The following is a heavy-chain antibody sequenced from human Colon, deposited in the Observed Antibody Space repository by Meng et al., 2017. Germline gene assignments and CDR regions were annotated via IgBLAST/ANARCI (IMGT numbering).Heavy chain of an antibody. CDR1: GFIFTNYD. V-gene: IGHV3-23*01. CDR2: VTIDGAT. CDR3: AKELANARPFDY. Sequence: GESLKISCAASGFIFTNYDMSWVRQAPGKGPEWVSTVTIDGATHYPDSVKGRFSISRDNSQNTLFLQMNSLRVEDTAIYYCAKELANARPFDYWGQGTLVTVSS. D-gene: IGHD2-2*01. J-gene: IGHJ4*02.